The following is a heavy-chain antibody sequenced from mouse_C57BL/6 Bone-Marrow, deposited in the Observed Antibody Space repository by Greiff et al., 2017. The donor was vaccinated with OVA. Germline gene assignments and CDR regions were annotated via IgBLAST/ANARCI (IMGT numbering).Heavy chain of an antibody. Sequence: DVKLQESGPVLVKPGASVKMSCKASGYTFTDYYMNWVKQSHGKSLEWIGVINPYNGGTSYNQKFKGKATLTVDKSSSTAYMELNSLTSEDSAVYYCAPYSRFAYWGQGTLVTVSA. CDR1: GYTFTDYY. D-gene: IGHD2-10*01. V-gene: IGHV1-19*01. J-gene: IGHJ3*01. CDR3: APYSRFAY. CDR2: INPYNGGT.